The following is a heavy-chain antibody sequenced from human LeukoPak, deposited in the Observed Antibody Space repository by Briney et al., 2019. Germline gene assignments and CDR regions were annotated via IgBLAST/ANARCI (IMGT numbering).Heavy chain of an antibody. V-gene: IGHV4-34*01. CDR2: INHSGST. CDR3: ARAKTPYGSGSFGY. Sequence: GSLRLSCAASGFTFSSYGMPWIRQPPGKGLEWIGEINHSGSTNYNTSLKSRVTISVDTSKNQFSLKLSSVTAADTAVYYCARAKTPYGSGSFGYWGQGTLVTVSS. CDR1: GFTFSSYG. D-gene: IGHD3-10*01. J-gene: IGHJ4*02.